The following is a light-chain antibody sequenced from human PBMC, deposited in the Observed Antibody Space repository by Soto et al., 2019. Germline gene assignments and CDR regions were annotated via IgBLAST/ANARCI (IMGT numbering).Light chain of an antibody. CDR3: QQYGISPLT. J-gene: IGKJ4*01. CDR1: QSVSSNY. Sequence: EIVLTQSPGTLSLSPGERATLSCRASQSVSSNYLAWYQQKPGQAPRLFINGASSRATGIPDRFSGSGSGTDFTLTISRLEPEDFAVYYCQQYGISPLTFGGGTKVDIK. CDR2: GAS. V-gene: IGKV3-20*01.